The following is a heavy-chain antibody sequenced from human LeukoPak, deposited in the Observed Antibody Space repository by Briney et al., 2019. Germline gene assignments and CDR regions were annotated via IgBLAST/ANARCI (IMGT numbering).Heavy chain of an antibody. CDR1: GFTFSSYW. CDR3: AREDYCTNGVCLDY. V-gene: IGHV3-7*01. CDR2: IKQDGSEK. D-gene: IGHD2-8*01. J-gene: IGHJ4*02. Sequence: GGSLRLSCAASGFTFSSYWMSWVRQAPGKGLEWVANIKQDGSEKYYVDSVEGRFTISRDNAKNSLYLQMNSLRAEDTAVYYCAREDYCTNGVCLDYWGQGTLVTVSS.